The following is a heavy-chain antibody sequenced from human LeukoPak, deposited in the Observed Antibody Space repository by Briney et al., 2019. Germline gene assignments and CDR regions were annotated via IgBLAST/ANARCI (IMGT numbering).Heavy chain of an antibody. J-gene: IGHJ4*02. D-gene: IGHD4-17*01. CDR1: GGSISNYY. V-gene: IGHV4-59*01. CDR2: IFCSGSS. CDR3: ARDLAYGDPFGY. Sequence: PSETLSLTCTVSGGSISNYYWTWIRQPPGKGLEWIGCIFCSGSSNYSPSLKSRVTISVDTSKNQFSLKLSSVTAADTAVYYCARDLAYGDPFGYWGQGTLVTVSS.